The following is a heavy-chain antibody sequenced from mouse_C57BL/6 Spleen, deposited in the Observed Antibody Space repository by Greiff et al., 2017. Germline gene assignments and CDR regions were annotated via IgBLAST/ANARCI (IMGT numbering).Heavy chain of an antibody. J-gene: IGHJ1*03. CDR3: ARWCTYWYCEV. CDR1: GFTITDYY. V-gene: IGHV14-2*01. CDR2: IDPDDGDT. D-gene: IGHD1-1*02. Sequence: VQLQQSGAELVKPGASVTLSCTASGFTITDYYVHWVKQRTEQGLEWIGRIDPDDGDTKYAAKFQGKATITADTSSSTAYLQLSGLTSEDTAVYYGARWCTYWYCEVWGTGTTVTGAS.